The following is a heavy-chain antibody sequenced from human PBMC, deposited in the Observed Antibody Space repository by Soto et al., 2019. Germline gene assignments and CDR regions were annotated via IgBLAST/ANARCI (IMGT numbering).Heavy chain of an antibody. V-gene: IGHV4-59*08. D-gene: IGHD4-17*01. CDR1: GGSIGSYY. CDR2: IYYSGST. Sequence: SETLSLTCTVSGGSIGSYYWSWIRQPPGKGLEWIGYIYYSGSTNYNPSLKSRVTISVDTSKNQFSLNLSSVTAADTAVYYCARRSWGDYGHAFDIWGQGTMVTVSS. J-gene: IGHJ3*02. CDR3: ARRSWGDYGHAFDI.